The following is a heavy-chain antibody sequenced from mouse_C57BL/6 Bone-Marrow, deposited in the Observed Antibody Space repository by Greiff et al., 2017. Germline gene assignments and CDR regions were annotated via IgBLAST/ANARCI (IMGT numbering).Heavy chain of an antibody. CDR2: IDPSDSYT. J-gene: IGHJ4*01. CDR3: APRRSMDY. V-gene: IGHV1-59*01. Sequence: VQLQQPGAELVRPGTSVKLSCKASGYTFTSYWMHWVKQRPGQGLEWIGVIDPSDSYTNYNQKFKGKATLTVDTSSSTAYMQLSSLTSEDSAVYYCAPRRSMDYWGQGTSVTVSS. CDR1: GYTFTSYW. D-gene: IGHD2-10*02.